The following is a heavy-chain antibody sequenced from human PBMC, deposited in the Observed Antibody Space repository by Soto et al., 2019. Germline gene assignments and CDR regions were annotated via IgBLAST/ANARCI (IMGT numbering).Heavy chain of an antibody. J-gene: IGHJ4*02. D-gene: IGHD6-13*01. CDR1: GFTFTSSA. CDR3: AAVSGRGHSSSWYFFDY. CDR2: IVVGSGNT. Sequence: SVKVSCKASGFTFTSSAVQWVRQARGQRLEWIGWIVVGSGNTNYAQKFQERVTITRDMSTSTAYMELSSLRSEDTAVYYCAAVSGRGHSSSWYFFDYWGQGTLVTVSS. V-gene: IGHV1-58*01.